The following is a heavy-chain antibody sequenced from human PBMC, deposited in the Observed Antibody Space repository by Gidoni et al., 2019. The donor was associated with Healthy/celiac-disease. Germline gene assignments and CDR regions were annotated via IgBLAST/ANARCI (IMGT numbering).Heavy chain of an antibody. D-gene: IGHD3-3*01. CDR2: ISGDGGST. Sequence: EVQLVESGGGVVQPGGSLRLSCAASGFTFDDYAMHWVRQAPGKGLEWVSLISGDGGSTYYADSVKGRFTISRDNSKNSLYLQMNSLRTEDTALYYCAKDISRSGYPLYYYYYGMDVWGQGTTVTVSS. V-gene: IGHV3-43*02. CDR1: GFTFDDYA. J-gene: IGHJ6*02. CDR3: AKDISRSGYPLYYYYYGMDV.